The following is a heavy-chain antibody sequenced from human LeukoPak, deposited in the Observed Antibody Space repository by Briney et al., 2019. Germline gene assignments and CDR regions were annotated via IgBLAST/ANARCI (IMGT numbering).Heavy chain of an antibody. Sequence: PSETLSLTCTVSGGSISSSSYYWGWIRQPPGKGLEWIGSIYYSGSTYYNPSLKSRVTISVDTSKNQFSLKLSSVTAADTAVYYCARSDILTGYYRGYYFDYWGQGTLVTVSS. J-gene: IGHJ4*02. V-gene: IGHV4-39*07. CDR3: ARSDILTGYYRGYYFDY. D-gene: IGHD3-9*01. CDR2: IYYSGST. CDR1: GGSISSSSYY.